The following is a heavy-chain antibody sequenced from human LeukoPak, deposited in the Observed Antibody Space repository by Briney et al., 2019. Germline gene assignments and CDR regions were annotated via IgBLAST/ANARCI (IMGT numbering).Heavy chain of an antibody. D-gene: IGHD6-19*01. CDR1: GFTFSSYD. Sequence: GGSLRLSCAASGFTFSSYDMHWVRQATGKGLEWVSAIGTAGDTYYPGSVKGRFTISRENAKNSLHLQMNSLRAGDTAVYYCARAPRGSSGWYSYYYYGMDVWGQGTTVTVSS. J-gene: IGHJ6*02. CDR3: ARAPRGSSGWYSYYYYGMDV. CDR2: IGTAGDT. V-gene: IGHV3-13*04.